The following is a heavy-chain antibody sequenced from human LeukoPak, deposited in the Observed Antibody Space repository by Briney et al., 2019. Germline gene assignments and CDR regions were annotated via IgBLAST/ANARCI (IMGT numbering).Heavy chain of an antibody. CDR3: ARSYYYDSSGYYDDY. CDR1: RYSFTSYW. J-gene: IGHJ4*02. CDR2: IYPGDSDA. V-gene: IGHV5-51*01. Sequence: GESLKISCKGSRYSFTSYWIGWVRQVPGKGLEWMGIIYPGDSDARYSPSFQGQVTISADKSISTAYLQWSSLKASDTAMYYCARSYYYDSSGYYDDYWGQGTLVTVSS. D-gene: IGHD3-22*01.